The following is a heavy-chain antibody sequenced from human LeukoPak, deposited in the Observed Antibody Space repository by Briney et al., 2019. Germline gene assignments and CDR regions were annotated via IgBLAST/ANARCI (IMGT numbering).Heavy chain of an antibody. D-gene: IGHD3-16*01. CDR3: AKEGEGFDY. CDR1: GFTFSSYV. V-gene: IGHV3-30*18. J-gene: IGHJ4*02. CDR2: ISYDGSNK. Sequence: GGSLRLSCAASGFTFSSYVMHWVRQAPGKGLEWVAVISYDGSNKYYADSVKGRFTISRDNSKNTLYLQMNSLRAEDTAVYYCAKEGEGFDYWGQGTLVTVSS.